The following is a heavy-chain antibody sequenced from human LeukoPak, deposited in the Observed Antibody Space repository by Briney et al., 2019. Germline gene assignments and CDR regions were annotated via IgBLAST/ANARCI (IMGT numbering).Heavy chain of an antibody. CDR2: ISYDGSNE. CDR1: GFTFRGYA. D-gene: IGHD3-10*01. J-gene: IGHJ4*02. CDR3: ARVGYYASGTFSYFDY. Sequence: GGSLRLSCAASGFTFRGYAMHGLRQAPGKGLEWVAVISYDGSNEYYADSVKGRFTISRDNSKNTLYLQMNSLSVEDTAVYYCARVGYYASGTFSYFDYWGQGTLVTVSS. V-gene: IGHV3-30*14.